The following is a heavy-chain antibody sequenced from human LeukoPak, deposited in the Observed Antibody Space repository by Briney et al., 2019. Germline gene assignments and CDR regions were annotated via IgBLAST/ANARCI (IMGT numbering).Heavy chain of an antibody. CDR1: GFTFSSYW. Sequence: PGGSLRLSCAASGFTFSSYWMNWARQAPGKGLEWVASINHNGNVNYYVDSVKGRFTISRDNAKNSLYLQMSNLRAEDTAAYFCARGGGLDVWGQGTLVTVSS. CDR2: INHNGNVN. D-gene: IGHD3/OR15-3a*01. CDR3: ARGGGLDV. J-gene: IGHJ4*02. V-gene: IGHV3-7*03.